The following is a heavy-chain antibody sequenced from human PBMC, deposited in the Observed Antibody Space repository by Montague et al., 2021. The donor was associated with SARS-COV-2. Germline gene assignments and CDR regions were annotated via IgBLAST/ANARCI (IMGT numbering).Heavy chain of an antibody. CDR3: ARGTRYYYDSTYYFAL. Sequence: SGSINYNPSLKSRVTLSIDTSKNQFSLKLSSVTAADTAVYFCARGTRYYYDSTYYFALWGRGTLVTVSS. CDR2: SGSI. V-gene: IGHV4-59*09. J-gene: IGHJ2*01. D-gene: IGHD3-22*01.